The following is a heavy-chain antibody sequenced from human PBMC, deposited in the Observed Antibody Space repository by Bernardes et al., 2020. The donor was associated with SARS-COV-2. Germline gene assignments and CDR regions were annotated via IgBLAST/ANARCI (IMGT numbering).Heavy chain of an antibody. J-gene: IGHJ1*01. CDR2: ISGSGGST. D-gene: IGHD3-16*01. CDR3: ARDGGGGLGAEYFQH. V-gene: IGHV3-23*01. Sequence: GGSLRLSCAASGFTFSSNAMSWVRQAPGKGLEWVSAISGSGGSTYYADSVKGRFTISRDNSKNTLYLQMNSLRAEDTAVYYCARDGGGGLGAEYFQHGGQGTLSTVSS. CDR1: GFTFSSNA.